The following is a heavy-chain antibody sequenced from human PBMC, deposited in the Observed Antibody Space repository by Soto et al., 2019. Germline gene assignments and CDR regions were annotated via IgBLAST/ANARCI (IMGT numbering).Heavy chain of an antibody. CDR3: ARGHYYYGMDV. J-gene: IGHJ6*02. CDR2: IYYSGTT. CDR1: NGSVSSGTYP. V-gene: IGHV4-30-2*01. Sequence: SETLSLTCTVSNGSVSSGTYPWSWVRQPPGKGLEWIGYIYYSGTTYYTPSLKSRLTMSMDRANDHFSLNLTSVTAADTAVYFCARGHYYYGMDVWGQGITVNVSS.